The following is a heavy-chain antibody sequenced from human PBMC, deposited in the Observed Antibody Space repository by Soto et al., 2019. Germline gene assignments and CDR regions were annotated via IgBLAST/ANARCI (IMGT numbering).Heavy chain of an antibody. V-gene: IGHV4-31*03. D-gene: IGHD3-3*01. CDR2: IYYSGST. Sequence: ASETLSLTCTVSGGSISIGGYYWSCIRQHPGKGLEWIGYIYYSGSTYYNPSLKSRVTISVDTSKNQFSLKLSSVTAADTAVYYCARESLEWLPPTMGWFDPWGQGTLVTVSS. J-gene: IGHJ5*02. CDR1: GGSISIGGYY. CDR3: ARESLEWLPPTMGWFDP.